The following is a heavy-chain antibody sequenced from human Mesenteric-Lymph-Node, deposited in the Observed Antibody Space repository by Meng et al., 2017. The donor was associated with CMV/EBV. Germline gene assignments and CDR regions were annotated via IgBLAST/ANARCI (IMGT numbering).Heavy chain of an antibody. D-gene: IGHD1-26*01. Sequence: SETLSLTCTVSGGSISSYYWSWIRQPPGKGLEWIGNIYYSDITYYNPTLKSRVTISADSSKNHFSLNLNSVTAADTAVYYCGRTPEVGATGAFDIWGQGTMVTVSS. CDR3: GRTPEVGATGAFDI. J-gene: IGHJ3*02. CDR1: GGSISSYY. CDR2: IYYSDIT. V-gene: IGHV4-59*12.